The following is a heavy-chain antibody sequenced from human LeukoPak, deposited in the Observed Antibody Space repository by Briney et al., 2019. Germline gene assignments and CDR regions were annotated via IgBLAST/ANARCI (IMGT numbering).Heavy chain of an antibody. Sequence: GGSLRLSCAASGFTFSSYSMNWVRQAPGKGLEWVSSISSDSPYIYYADSVKGRFTISRDNSKNTLYLQMNSLRAEDTAVYYCAKDVVSYSGSPNPIYDYWGQGTLVTVSS. CDR2: ISSDSPYI. CDR3: AKDVVSYSGSPNPIYDY. V-gene: IGHV3-21*04. CDR1: GFTFSSYS. J-gene: IGHJ4*02. D-gene: IGHD1-26*01.